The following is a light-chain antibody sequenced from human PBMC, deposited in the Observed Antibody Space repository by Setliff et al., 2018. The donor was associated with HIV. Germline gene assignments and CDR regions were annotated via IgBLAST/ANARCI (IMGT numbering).Light chain of an antibody. J-gene: IGLJ1*01. Sequence: QSALTQPASVSGSPGQSITISCTGTSSDVGAYNYVSWYQQHPGKAPKLIIYDVSDRPSGVSRRFSGSKSGNTASLTISGLQAEDEADYYCKSYAASSTPYVFGTGTKGTVL. CDR3: KSYAASSTPYV. CDR2: DVS. CDR1: SSDVGAYNY. V-gene: IGLV2-14*01.